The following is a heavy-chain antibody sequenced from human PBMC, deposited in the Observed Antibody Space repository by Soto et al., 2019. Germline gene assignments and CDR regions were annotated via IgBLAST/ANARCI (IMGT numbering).Heavy chain of an antibody. Sequence: QVHLVQSGAEVKKPGASVKVSCQAFGYTFTRYNINWVRQAPGQGLEWMGWISAYNGNTNYSEKFQGRVTMSADTTTSTAYMDLRSLTSDDTAVSYCARDRPGRKYRDQPFDYWGQGTLVTVSS. D-gene: IGHD4-17*01. CDR2: ISAYNGNT. CDR1: GYTFTRYN. V-gene: IGHV1-18*01. CDR3: ARDRPGRKYRDQPFDY. J-gene: IGHJ4*02.